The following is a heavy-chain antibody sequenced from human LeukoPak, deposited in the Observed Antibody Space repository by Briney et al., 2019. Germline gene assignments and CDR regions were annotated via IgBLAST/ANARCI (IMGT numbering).Heavy chain of an antibody. CDR3: AKDYSSGWFLNY. D-gene: IGHD6-19*01. V-gene: IGHV3-23*01. Sequence: GGSLRLSCAASGFTFSSYAMSWVRQAPGKGLEWVSDITGNSYYTYYADSVKGRFTISRDNSENTLYLQMNSLRAEDTAVYYCAKDYSSGWFLNYWGQGTLVTVSS. J-gene: IGHJ4*02. CDR2: ITGNSYYT. CDR1: GFTFSSYA.